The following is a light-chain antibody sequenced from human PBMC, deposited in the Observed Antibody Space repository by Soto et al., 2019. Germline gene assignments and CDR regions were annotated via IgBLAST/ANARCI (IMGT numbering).Light chain of an antibody. V-gene: IGKV1-5*03. CDR1: QSISSW. CDR2: KAS. J-gene: IGKJ1*01. Sequence: DIQMTQSPSTLSASVGDRVTITCRASQSISSWLAWYQQKPGKAPKLLIYKASSLESGVPSRFSGSGSGTEFTLTISSLQPDDFAVYYCQQYGSPWTFGQGTKVEIK. CDR3: QQYGSPWT.